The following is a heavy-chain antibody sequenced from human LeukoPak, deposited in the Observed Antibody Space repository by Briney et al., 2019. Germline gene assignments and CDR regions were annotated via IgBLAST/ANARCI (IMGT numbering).Heavy chain of an antibody. Sequence: SETLSLTCTVSGGSIRSFSGSWIRQPPGRGLEWVGNFNLTGSTDYNSSLKSRVTLSVDTSRNQFSLTLTSVTAADTAVYYCARTRAAVTGGTEWYFDLWGRGTLVSVTS. D-gene: IGHD6-19*01. CDR2: FNLTGST. CDR1: GGSIRSFS. V-gene: IGHV4-4*09. J-gene: IGHJ2*01. CDR3: ARTRAAVTGGTEWYFDL.